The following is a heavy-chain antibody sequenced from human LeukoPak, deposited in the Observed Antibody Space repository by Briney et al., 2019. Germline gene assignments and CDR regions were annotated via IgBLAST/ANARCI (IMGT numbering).Heavy chain of an antibody. CDR1: GDSVSSNSAA. J-gene: IGHJ4*02. CDR2: TYYRYKWYN. V-gene: IGHV6-1*01. CDR3: ARAASIAVAAASPFDY. D-gene: IGHD6-19*01. Sequence: SQTLSLTCAISGDSVSSNSAAWNWIRQSPSRGLEWLGRTYYRYKWYNDYAVSVKSRITINPDTSKNQFSLQLNSVTPEDTAVYYCARAASIAVAAASPFDYWGQGTLVTVSS.